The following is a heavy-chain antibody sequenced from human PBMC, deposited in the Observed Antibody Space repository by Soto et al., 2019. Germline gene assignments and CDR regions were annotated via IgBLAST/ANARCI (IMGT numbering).Heavy chain of an antibody. CDR1: GGTFGSYA. CDR2: IIPIFGTA. D-gene: IGHD3-10*01. V-gene: IGHV1-69*13. Sequence: ASVKVSCKASGGTFGSYASRWVRQAPGQGLEWMGGIIPIFGTANYAQKFQGRVTITADESTSTAYKELSSLRSEDTAVYYCARDLITMVRGVIRPTIGDDDYWGQGTLLTVSS. J-gene: IGHJ4*02. CDR3: ARDLITMVRGVIRPTIGDDDY.